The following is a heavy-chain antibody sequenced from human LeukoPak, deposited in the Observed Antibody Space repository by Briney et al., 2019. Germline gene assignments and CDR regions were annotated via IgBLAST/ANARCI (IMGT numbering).Heavy chain of an antibody. Sequence: ASVKVSCKASGYTFTGYYMHWVRQAPGQGLEWMGWINPNSGGTNYAQKFQGRVTMTRDTSISTAYMELSRLRSDDTAVYYCAREQDHCSSTSCYTGIDPWGQGTLVTVSS. CDR2: INPNSGGT. J-gene: IGHJ5*02. CDR1: GYTFTGYY. D-gene: IGHD2-2*02. CDR3: AREQDHCSSTSCYTGIDP. V-gene: IGHV1-2*02.